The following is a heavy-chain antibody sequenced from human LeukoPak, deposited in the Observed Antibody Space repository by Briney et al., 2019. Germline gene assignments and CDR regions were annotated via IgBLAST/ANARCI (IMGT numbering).Heavy chain of an antibody. CDR1: GGSISSYY. Sequence: SETLSLTCTVSGGSISSYYWSWIRQPPGKGLEWTGYIYYSGSTNYNPSLKSRVTISVDTSKNQFSLKLSSVTAADTAVYYCARGETDNWFDPWGQGTLVTVSS. V-gene: IGHV4-59*01. D-gene: IGHD1-26*01. CDR2: IYYSGST. CDR3: ARGETDNWFDP. J-gene: IGHJ5*02.